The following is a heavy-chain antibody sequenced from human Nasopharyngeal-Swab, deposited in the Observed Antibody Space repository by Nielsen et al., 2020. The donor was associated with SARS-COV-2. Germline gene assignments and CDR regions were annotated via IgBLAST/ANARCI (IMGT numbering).Heavy chain of an antibody. Sequence: GESLKISCAASGFTFSSYGMHWVRQAQGQGLEWVAFIRYDGFNQHYADSVKGRFTISRDSFKNTLYLQLNSLRAEDTAVYYCAKDHKMDSGGGVGYMDVWGKGTTVTVSS. J-gene: IGHJ6*03. CDR2: IRYDGFNQ. D-gene: IGHD3-16*01. V-gene: IGHV3-30*02. CDR3: AKDHKMDSGGGVGYMDV. CDR1: GFTFSSYG.